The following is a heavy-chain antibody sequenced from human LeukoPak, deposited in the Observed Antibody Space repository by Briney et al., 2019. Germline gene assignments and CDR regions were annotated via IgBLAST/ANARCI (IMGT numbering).Heavy chain of an antibody. CDR3: ARRPRAAAGGWFDP. J-gene: IGHJ5*02. V-gene: IGHV4-59*08. Sequence: SETLSLTCTVSGGSISSYYWSWIRQPPGKGLEWIGYIYYSGSTNYNPSLKSRVTISVDTSKNQFSLKLSSVTAADTAVYYCARRPRAAAGGWFDPWGQGTLVTVSS. CDR1: GGSISSYY. CDR2: IYYSGST. D-gene: IGHD6-13*01.